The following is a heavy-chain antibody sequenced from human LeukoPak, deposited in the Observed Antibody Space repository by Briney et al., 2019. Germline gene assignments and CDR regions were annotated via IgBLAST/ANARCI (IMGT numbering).Heavy chain of an antibody. J-gene: IGHJ6*03. CDR3: ARGWIVVVPAVPPGSDYYYYMDV. Sequence: ASVKVSCKASGYTFNSYIISWVRQAPGQGLEWMGGIIPIFGTANYAQKFQGRVTITADESTSTAYMELSSLRSEDTAVYYCARGWIVVVPAVPPGSDYYYYMDVWGKGTTVTVSS. CDR1: GYTFNSYI. V-gene: IGHV1-69*13. D-gene: IGHD2-2*01. CDR2: IIPIFGTA.